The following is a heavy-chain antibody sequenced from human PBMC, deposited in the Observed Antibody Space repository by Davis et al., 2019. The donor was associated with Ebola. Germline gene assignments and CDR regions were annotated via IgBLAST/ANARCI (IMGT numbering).Heavy chain of an antibody. Sequence: GESLKISCAASGFTFSDYYMSWVRQAPGKGLEWVTNIKQDGSEKYYVDSVKGRFTISRDNAKNSLYLQMNSLRAEDTAVYYCARWWEQWLIDGMDVWGKGTTVTVSS. CDR3: ARWWEQWLIDGMDV. D-gene: IGHD6-19*01. J-gene: IGHJ6*04. CDR2: IKQDGSEK. V-gene: IGHV3-7*01. CDR1: GFTFSDYY.